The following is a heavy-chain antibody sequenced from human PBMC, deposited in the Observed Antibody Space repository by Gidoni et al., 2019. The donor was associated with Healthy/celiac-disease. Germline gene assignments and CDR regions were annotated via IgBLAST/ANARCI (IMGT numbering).Heavy chain of an antibody. CDR1: GGPFSSYA. J-gene: IGHJ6*02. CDR3: ARVSRYYGFGELFDYYYYGMDV. V-gene: IGHV1-69*01. Sequence: QVQLVQSGAEVKKPGSSVKVSCKASGGPFSSYAISWLRQAPGQGLEWMGGIIPIFGTANYAQKFQGRVTITADESTSTAYMELSSLRSEDTAVYYCARVSRYYGFGELFDYYYYGMDVWGQGTTVTVSS. D-gene: IGHD3-10*01. CDR2: IIPIFGTA.